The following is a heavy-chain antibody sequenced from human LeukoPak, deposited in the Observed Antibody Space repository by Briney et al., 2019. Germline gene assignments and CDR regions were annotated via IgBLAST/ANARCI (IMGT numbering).Heavy chain of an antibody. CDR2: ISGGGGST. CDR1: GFTFSSYV. Sequence: GGSLRLSCAASGFTFSSYVMSWVRQAPGKGLEWVSAISGGGGSTYYADSVKGRFTISRDNSKNTLYLQMNSLRAEDTAVYYCAKLPRSNYYYGMDVWGQGTTVTVSS. V-gene: IGHV3-23*01. J-gene: IGHJ6*02. CDR3: AKLPRSNYYYGMDV.